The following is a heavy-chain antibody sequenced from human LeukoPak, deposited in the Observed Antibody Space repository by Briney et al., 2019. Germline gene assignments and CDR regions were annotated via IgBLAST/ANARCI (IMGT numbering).Heavy chain of an antibody. CDR1: GYTFTGYY. CDR3: AVDSGSYLVWFDP. V-gene: IGHV1-2*02. J-gene: IGHJ5*02. D-gene: IGHD1-26*01. CDR2: INPNSGGT. Sequence: GASVKVSCKASGYTFTGYYMHWVRQAPGQGLEWMGWINPNSGGTNYAQKFQGRVTMTRDTSISTAYMELSRLRSDDTAVYYCAVDSGSYLVWFDPWGQGTLVTVSS.